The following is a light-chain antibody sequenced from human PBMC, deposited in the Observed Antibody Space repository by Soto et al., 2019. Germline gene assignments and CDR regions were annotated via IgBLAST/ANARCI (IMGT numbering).Light chain of an antibody. CDR1: QGISSD. Sequence: IQLTQSPSSLSASVGDRVTITCRASQGISSDLAWYQQKPGKAPNLLIYDASTLQRGVPSRFSGSGSGTDFTLTISSLQPEDFATYYCQQLNIYPITFGQGTRLEIK. V-gene: IGKV1-9*01. CDR3: QQLNIYPIT. CDR2: DAS. J-gene: IGKJ5*01.